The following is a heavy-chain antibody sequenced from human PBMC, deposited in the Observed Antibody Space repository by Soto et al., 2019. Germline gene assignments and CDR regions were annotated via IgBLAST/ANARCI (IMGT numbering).Heavy chain of an antibody. J-gene: IGHJ6*02. CDR1: GGTFSSYA. D-gene: IGHD6-25*01. CDR2: IIPIFGTA. Sequence: SVKVSCKASGGTFSSYAISWVRQAPGQGLEWMGGIIPIFGTANYAQKFQGRVTITADESTSTAYMELSSLRSEDTAVYYCARDERSGYGYYYYYGMDVWGQGTTVTVSS. V-gene: IGHV1-69*13. CDR3: ARDERSGYGYYYYYGMDV.